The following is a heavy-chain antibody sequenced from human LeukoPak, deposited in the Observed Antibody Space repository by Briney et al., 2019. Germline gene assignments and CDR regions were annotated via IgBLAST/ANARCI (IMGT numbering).Heavy chain of an antibody. CDR3: ARGLRMEWLGDAFDI. D-gene: IGHD6-19*01. CDR2: INHSGST. J-gene: IGHJ3*02. V-gene: IGHV4-34*01. Sequence: SETLSLTCAVYGGSFSGYYWSWIRQPPGKGLEWIGEINHSGSTNYNPSLKSRVTISVDTSKNQFSLKLSSVTAADTAVYYCARGLRMEWLGDAFDIWGQGTMVTVSS. CDR1: GGSFSGYY.